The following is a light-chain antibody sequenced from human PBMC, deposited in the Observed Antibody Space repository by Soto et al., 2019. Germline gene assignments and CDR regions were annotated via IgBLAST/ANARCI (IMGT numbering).Light chain of an antibody. CDR3: CSYGGTFYV. V-gene: IGLV2-11*01. CDR1: ISDVDDYNY. J-gene: IGLJ1*01. Sequence: QSVLTQPRSLSGSPGQSVTISCTGTISDVDDYNYVSWFQQHPGKAPKLMIYDVSERPSGVPDRFSGSKSGNTASLTISGLQAEDEADYYCCSYGGTFYVFGTGTKVNVL. CDR2: DVS.